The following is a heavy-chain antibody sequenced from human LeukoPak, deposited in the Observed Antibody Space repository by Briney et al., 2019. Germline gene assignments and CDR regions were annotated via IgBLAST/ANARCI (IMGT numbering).Heavy chain of an antibody. CDR2: INPSGGST. D-gene: IGHD4-17*01. Sequence: ASVKVSCKASGYTFTSYYMHWVRQAPGQGLEWMGIINPSGGSTSYAQKFQGRVTMTRDTSTSTVYMELSSLGSEDTAVYYCATPTVTTIAGYYYYGMDVWGQGTTVTVSS. V-gene: IGHV1-46*01. J-gene: IGHJ6*02. CDR1: GYTFTSYY. CDR3: ATPTVTTIAGYYYYGMDV.